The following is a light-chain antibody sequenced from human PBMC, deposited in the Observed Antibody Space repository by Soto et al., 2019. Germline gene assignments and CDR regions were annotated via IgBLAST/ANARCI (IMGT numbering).Light chain of an antibody. J-gene: IGLJ1*01. CDR2: EVS. CDR1: SSDVGGYNY. CDR3: SSYTSSSTLV. Sequence: QSALTPPASESGSPGQSIAISCTGTSSDVGGYNYVSWYQQHPGKAPKLMIYEVSNRPSGVSNRFSGSKSGNTASLTISGLQAEDEADYYCSSYTSSSTLVFGTGTKVTVL. V-gene: IGLV2-14*01.